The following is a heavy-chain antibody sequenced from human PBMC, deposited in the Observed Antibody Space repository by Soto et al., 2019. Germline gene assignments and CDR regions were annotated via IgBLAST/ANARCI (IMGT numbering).Heavy chain of an antibody. J-gene: IGHJ6*03. CDR3: AKEGVSRFYYYYMDV. D-gene: IGHD3-16*02. CDR1: GFTFDDYA. V-gene: IGHV3-9*01. Sequence: GGSLRLSCAASGFTFDDYAMHWVRQAPGKGLEWVSGISWNSGSIGYADSVKGRFTISRDNAKNSLYLQMNSLRAEDTALYYCAKEGVSRFYYYYMDVWGKGTTVTVSS. CDR2: ISWNSGSI.